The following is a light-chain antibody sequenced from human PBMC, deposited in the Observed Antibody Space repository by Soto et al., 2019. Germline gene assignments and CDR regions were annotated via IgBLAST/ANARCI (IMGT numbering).Light chain of an antibody. CDR1: QSVSSNY. Sequence: EIVLTQSPGPLSLSPGERATLSCRASQSVSSNYLAWYQQKPGQDPRLLIYGASRAAAGIQDRFSGSGSGTDFTLTISRLEPEDLAVYFCQQYGRSPMFTFGQGTKLEVK. V-gene: IGKV3-20*01. J-gene: IGKJ2*01. CDR3: QQYGRSPMFT. CDR2: GAS.